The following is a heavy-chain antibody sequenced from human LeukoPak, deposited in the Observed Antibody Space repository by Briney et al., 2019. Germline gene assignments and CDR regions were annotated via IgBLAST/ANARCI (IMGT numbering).Heavy chain of an antibody. D-gene: IGHD1-1*01. V-gene: IGHV1-18*01. Sequence: ASVKVSCKASGYIFTSYGINWVRQAPGQGLEWMGWISPYNVRTNSVQKFQGRVTMITDTSTRTAYMELSRLRSDDTAVYYCARVGATGTTSPFDYWGQGTLVTVSS. CDR3: ARVGATGTTSPFDY. J-gene: IGHJ4*02. CDR2: ISPYNVRT. CDR1: GYIFTSYG.